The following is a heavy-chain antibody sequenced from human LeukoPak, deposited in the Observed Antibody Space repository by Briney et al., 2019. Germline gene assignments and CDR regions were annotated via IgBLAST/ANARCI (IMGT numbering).Heavy chain of an antibody. CDR3: AKDYVVATSTHIV. Sequence: GGPLRLSCAASGFTFSSYGMHWVRQAPGKGLEWVAVISYDGSNKYYADSVKGRFTISRDNSKNTLYLQMNSLRAEDTAVYYCAKDYVVATSTHIVWGQGTLVTVSS. J-gene: IGHJ4*02. D-gene: IGHD5-12*01. CDR2: ISYDGSNK. V-gene: IGHV3-30*18. CDR1: GFTFSSYG.